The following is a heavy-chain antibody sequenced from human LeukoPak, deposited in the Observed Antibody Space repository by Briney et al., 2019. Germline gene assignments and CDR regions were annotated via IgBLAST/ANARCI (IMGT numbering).Heavy chain of an antibody. D-gene: IGHD6-13*01. CDR1: GFTFSSYA. CDR2: ISSNGGST. J-gene: IGHJ4*02. V-gene: IGHV3-64*01. Sequence: GGSLRLSCAASGFTFSSYAMHWVRQAPGKGLEYVSAISSNGGSTYYANSVKGRFTTSRDNSKNTLYLQMGSLRAEDMAVYYCARDLAGGVAGVDYWGQGTLVTVSS. CDR3: ARDLAGGVAGVDY.